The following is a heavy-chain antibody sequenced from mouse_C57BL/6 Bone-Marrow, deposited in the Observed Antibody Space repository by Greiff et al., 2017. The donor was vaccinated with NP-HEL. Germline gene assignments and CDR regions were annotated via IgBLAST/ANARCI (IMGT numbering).Heavy chain of an antibody. CDR3: ARRGNYYGSSYEGLTGRGAMDY. J-gene: IGHJ4*01. Sequence: QVQLQQSGAELMKPGASVKLSCKATGYTFTGYWIEWVKQRPGHGLEWIGEILPGSGSTNYNEKFKGKATFTADTSSNTAYMQLSSLTTEDSSIYYCARRGNYYGSSYEGLTGRGAMDYWGQGTSVTVSS. D-gene: IGHD1-1*01. V-gene: IGHV1-9*01. CDR2: ILPGSGST. CDR1: GYTFTGYW.